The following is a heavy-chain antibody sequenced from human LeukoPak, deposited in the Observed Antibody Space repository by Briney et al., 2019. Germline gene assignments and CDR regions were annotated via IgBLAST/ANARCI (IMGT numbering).Heavy chain of an antibody. Sequence: GGSQRLSCAASGFTFSSYSMNWVRQAPGKGLEWVSSISGSSSYVYSADSVKGRLTISRDNAKTSLYLQMNSLRAEDTAVYYCARVASGVAAANFDYWGQGNRVCLSS. J-gene: IGHJ4*02. D-gene: IGHD6-25*01. V-gene: IGHV3-21*01. CDR3: ARVASGVAAANFDY. CDR1: GFTFSSYS. CDR2: ISGSSSYV.